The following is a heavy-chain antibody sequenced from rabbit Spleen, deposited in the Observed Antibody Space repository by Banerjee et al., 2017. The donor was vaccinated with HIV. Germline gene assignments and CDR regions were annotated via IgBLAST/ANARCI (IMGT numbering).Heavy chain of an antibody. CDR2: IGIGSSGFS. V-gene: IGHV1S40*01. CDR3: TRDDGSGHYIDGYFNL. CDR1: GFSFSSSDY. D-gene: IGHD1-1*01. J-gene: IGHJ4*01. Sequence: QSLEESGGDLVKPGASLTLTCTASGFSFSSSDYMCWVRQAPGKGLEWIAGIGIGSSGFSYFASWAKGRFTISKTSSTTVTLQVTSLTAADTATYFCTRDDGSGHYIDGYFNLWGQGTLVTVS.